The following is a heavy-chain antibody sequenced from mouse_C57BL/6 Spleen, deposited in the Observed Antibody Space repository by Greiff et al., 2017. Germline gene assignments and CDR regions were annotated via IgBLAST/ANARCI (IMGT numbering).Heavy chain of an antibody. V-gene: IGHV1-52*01. CDR3: ARSGFDYYYAMDY. CDR2: IDPSDSET. CDR1: GYTFTSYW. D-gene: IGHD2-4*01. J-gene: IGHJ4*01. Sequence: QVQLQQPGAELVRPGSSVKLSCKASGYTFTSYWMHWVKQRPIQGLEWIGNIDPSDSETHYNQKFKDKATLTVDKSSSTAYMQLRSLTSEDSAVYYGARSGFDYYYAMDYWGQGTSVTVSS.